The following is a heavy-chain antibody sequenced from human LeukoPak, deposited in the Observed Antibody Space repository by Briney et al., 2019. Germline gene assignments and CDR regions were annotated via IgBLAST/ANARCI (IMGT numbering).Heavy chain of an antibody. V-gene: IGHV3-15*01. Sequence: PGGSLRLSCAASGFTFTSYSMSWVRQAPGKGLEWVGRIKSKTDGGTTDYAAPVKGRFTISRDDSKNTLYLQMNSLKTEDTAVYYCTTGLGYCSGGSCLSSDYYYYYGMDVWGQGTTVTVSS. CDR3: TTGLGYCSGGSCLSSDYYYYYGMDV. J-gene: IGHJ6*02. CDR1: GFTFTSYS. CDR2: IKSKTDGGTT. D-gene: IGHD2-15*01.